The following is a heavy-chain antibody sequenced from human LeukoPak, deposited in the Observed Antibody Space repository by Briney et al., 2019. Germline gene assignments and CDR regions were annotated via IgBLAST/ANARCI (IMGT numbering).Heavy chain of an antibody. CDR2: INPNSGGT. CDR3: ARGIAAAGTGDWFDP. J-gene: IGHJ5*02. Sequence: GASVKVSCKASGYTFTGYYMHWVRQAPGQGLEWMGWINPNSGGTNYAQKFQGRVTMTRDTSISTAYMELSRLRSDDTAVYYCARGIAAAGTGDWFDPWGQGTLVTVSS. V-gene: IGHV1-2*02. CDR1: GYTFTGYY. D-gene: IGHD6-13*01.